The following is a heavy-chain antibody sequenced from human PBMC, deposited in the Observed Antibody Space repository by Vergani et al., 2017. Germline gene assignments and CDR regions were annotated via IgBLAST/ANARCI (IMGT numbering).Heavy chain of an antibody. CDR2: ISAYNGNT. CDR1: GYTFTSYG. V-gene: IGHV1-18*01. Sequence: QVQLVQSGAEVKKPGASVKVSCKASGYTFTSYGISWVRPAPGQGLEWMGWISAYNGNTNSAQKLQGRVTMTTDTSTSTAYMELRSLRSDDTAVYYCATAPFGDYYYYYMDVWGKGTTVTVSS. CDR3: ATAPFGDYYYYYMDV. D-gene: IGHD3-10*01. J-gene: IGHJ6*03.